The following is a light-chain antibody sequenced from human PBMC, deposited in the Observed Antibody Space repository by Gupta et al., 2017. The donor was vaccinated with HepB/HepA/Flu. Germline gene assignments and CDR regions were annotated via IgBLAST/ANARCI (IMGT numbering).Light chain of an antibody. Sequence: AIRMTQSPSSFSASTGDTVTITCRASQDISTNLAWYQQKPGKAPKLLIYFASTVQSGVPTTFSGSGSGTDFTLTISGLQSEDFATYYCQQGDSYPRTFGQGTMVEMK. CDR3: QQGDSYPRT. J-gene: IGKJ1*01. CDR2: FAS. CDR1: QDISTN. V-gene: IGKV1-8*01.